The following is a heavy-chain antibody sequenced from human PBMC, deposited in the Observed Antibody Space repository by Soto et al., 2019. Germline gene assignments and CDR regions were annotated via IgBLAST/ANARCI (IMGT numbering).Heavy chain of an antibody. V-gene: IGHV3-15*01. J-gene: IGHJ5*02. Sequence: PGGSLRLSCAASGFTFSNAWMSRVRQDPGKGKEWVGRIKSKTDRGTTDYAAPVKGRFTISRYDSKNTLYLQMNSLKTEDTAVYYCTTDKTVLLWFGESFNWFDPWGQGTLVTVSS. CDR1: GFTFSNAW. CDR3: TTDKTVLLWFGESFNWFDP. CDR2: IKSKTDRGTT. D-gene: IGHD3-10*01.